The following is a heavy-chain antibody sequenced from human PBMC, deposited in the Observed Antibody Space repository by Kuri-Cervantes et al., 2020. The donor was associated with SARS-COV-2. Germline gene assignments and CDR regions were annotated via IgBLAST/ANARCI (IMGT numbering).Heavy chain of an antibody. J-gene: IGHJ3*01. D-gene: IGHD2-2*01. V-gene: IGHV3-9*01. CDR1: GFTFDDYA. Sequence: SLKISCAASGFTFDDYAMHWVRQAPGKGLEWVSGISWNSGSIGYADSVKGRFTISRDNAKNSLYLQMNSLRAEDTAVYYCARDHCSSTSCYLWGQGTMVTVSS. CDR3: ARDHCSSTSCYL. CDR2: ISWNSGSI.